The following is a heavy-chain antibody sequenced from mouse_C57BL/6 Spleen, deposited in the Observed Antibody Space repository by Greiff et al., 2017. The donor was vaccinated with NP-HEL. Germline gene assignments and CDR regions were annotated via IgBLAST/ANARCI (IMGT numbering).Heavy chain of an antibody. Sequence: VQLQQPGAELVKPGASVKLSCKASGYTFTSYWMHWVKQRPGQGLEWIGMIHPNSGSTNYNEKFKGKATLTVDKSSSTAYMKLSSLTSEDSAVYYCARGDYDGAWFAYWGQGTLVTVSA. V-gene: IGHV1-64*01. CDR1: GYTFTSYW. D-gene: IGHD2-4*01. J-gene: IGHJ3*01. CDR3: ARGDYDGAWFAY. CDR2: IHPNSGST.